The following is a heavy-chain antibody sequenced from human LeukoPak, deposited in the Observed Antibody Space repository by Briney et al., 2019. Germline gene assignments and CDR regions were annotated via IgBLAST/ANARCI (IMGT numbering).Heavy chain of an antibody. CDR1: GDSVSSNGAS. D-gene: IGHD3-3*01. V-gene: IGHV6-1*01. Sequence: SQTLSLTCAISGDSVSSNGASWNWIRQSPSRGLEWLGRTYYRSQQWHSDYAPSVKGRITLNPDTSKNQISRQLNSMTPEDTAVYYCGRETDFGVVTNWGQGTLVTVSS. CDR2: TYYRSQQWHS. J-gene: IGHJ4*02. CDR3: GRETDFGVVTN.